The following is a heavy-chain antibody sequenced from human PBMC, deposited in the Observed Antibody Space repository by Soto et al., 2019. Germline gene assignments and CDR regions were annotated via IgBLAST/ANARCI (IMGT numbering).Heavy chain of an antibody. V-gene: IGHV2-70*01. CDR2: IDWDDDK. J-gene: IGHJ6*02. Sequence: SGPTLVNPTQTLTLTCTFSGFSLSTSGMCVSWIRQPPGKALEWLALIDWDDDKYYSTSLKTRLITSKDTSKNQVVLTMTNMDPVDIATYYCAGTVVGATHYYLFYDIDLWVLGT. D-gene: IGHD1-26*01. CDR1: GFSLSTSGMC. CDR3: AGTVVGATHYYLFYDIDL.